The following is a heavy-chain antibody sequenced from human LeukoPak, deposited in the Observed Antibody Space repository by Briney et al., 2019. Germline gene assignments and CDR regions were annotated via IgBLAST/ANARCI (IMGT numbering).Heavy chain of an antibody. CDR2: IYPGDSDT. CDR3: ARPIMAVAGNDVFDI. J-gene: IGHJ3*02. D-gene: IGHD6-19*01. CDR1: GYSFTSYW. V-gene: IGHV5-51*01. Sequence: GESLKISCKGSGYSFTSYWIGWVRQMPGKGLEWMGIIYPGDSDTRYSPSFQGQVIISADKSISTAYLQWNSLKASDTAMYYCARPIMAVAGNDVFDIWGQGTMVTVSS.